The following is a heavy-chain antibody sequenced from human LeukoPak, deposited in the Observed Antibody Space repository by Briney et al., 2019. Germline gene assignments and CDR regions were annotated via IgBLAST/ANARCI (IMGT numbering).Heavy chain of an antibody. CDR3: ARDGYSGSDAL. CDR1: GGSFSGYY. V-gene: IGHV4-34*01. Sequence: SETLSLTCAVYGGSFSGYYRSWIRQPPGKGLEWIGEINHSGSTNYNPSLKSRVTISVDTSKNQFSLKLSSVTAADTAVYYCARDGYSGSDALWGQGMLVTVSS. D-gene: IGHD5-12*01. J-gene: IGHJ4*02. CDR2: INHSGST.